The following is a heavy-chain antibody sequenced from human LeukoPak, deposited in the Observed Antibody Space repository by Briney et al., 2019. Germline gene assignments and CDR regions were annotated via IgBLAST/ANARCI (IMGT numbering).Heavy chain of an antibody. CDR3: ARWVVTAIPAADYFGY. D-gene: IGHD2-21*02. CDR1: GFTFSSYG. CDR2: IWYDGSNK. J-gene: IGHJ4*02. Sequence: GRSLRLSCAASGFTFSSYGMHWVRQAPGKGLEWVAVIWYDGSNKYYADSVKGRFTISRDNSKNTLYLQMHSLRAEDTAVYYCARWVVTAIPAADYFGYWGQGTLVTVSS. V-gene: IGHV3-33*01.